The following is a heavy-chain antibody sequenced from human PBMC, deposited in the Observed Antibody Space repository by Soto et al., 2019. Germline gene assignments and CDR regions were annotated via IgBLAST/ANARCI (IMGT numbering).Heavy chain of an antibody. Sequence: GGSLRLSCAASGFTVSSNYMSWVRQAPGKGLEWVSVIYSGGSTYYADSVKGRFTISRDNSKNTLYLQMNSLRAEDTAVYYCAREIYGSGTTGRDAFHIWCQGTMVTVSS. CDR3: AREIYGSGTTGRDAFHI. CDR1: GFTVSSNY. J-gene: IGHJ3*02. D-gene: IGHD3-10*01. V-gene: IGHV3-66*01. CDR2: IYSGGST.